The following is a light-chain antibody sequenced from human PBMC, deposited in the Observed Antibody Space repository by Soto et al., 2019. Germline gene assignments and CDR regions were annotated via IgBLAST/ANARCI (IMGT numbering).Light chain of an antibody. CDR2: EVV. Sequence: SPRSPLPSASGSPGQSVSISCTGTRSDIGVYDFVSWYQHHPGKAPRLIIYEVVQRPSGVPDRFSGSKSGNTASLTVSGLQAAVEADYFCKSYAGSNTYVFGSGTKVTVL. V-gene: IGLV2-8*01. J-gene: IGLJ1*01. CDR3: KSYAGSNTYV. CDR1: RSDIGVYDF.